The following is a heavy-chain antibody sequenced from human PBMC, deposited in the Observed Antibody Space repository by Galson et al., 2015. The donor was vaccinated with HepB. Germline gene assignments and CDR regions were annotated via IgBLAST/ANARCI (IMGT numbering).Heavy chain of an antibody. CDR1: GYSFTSYW. Sequence: QSGAEVKKPGESLRISCKGSGYSFTSYWISWVRQMPGKGLEWMGRIDPSDSYTNYSPSFQGHVTISADKSISTAYLQWSSPKASDTAMYYCARHRSEDSSGWYFDYWGQGTLVTVSS. CDR2: IDPSDSYT. V-gene: IGHV5-10-1*01. J-gene: IGHJ4*02. CDR3: ARHRSEDSSGWYFDY. D-gene: IGHD6-19*01.